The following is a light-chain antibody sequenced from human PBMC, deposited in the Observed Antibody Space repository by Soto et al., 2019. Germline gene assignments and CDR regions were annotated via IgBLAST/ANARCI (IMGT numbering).Light chain of an antibody. CDR1: QSVSSY. Sequence: EIVLTQSAATLSLSPGERATLSCRASQSVSSYLAWYQQKPGQAPRLLIYDASNRATGIPARFSGSGSGTDFTLTISSLEPEDFAVYYCQQRSNWPITFGQRTRPEI. CDR3: QQRSNWPIT. CDR2: DAS. V-gene: IGKV3-11*01. J-gene: IGKJ5*01.